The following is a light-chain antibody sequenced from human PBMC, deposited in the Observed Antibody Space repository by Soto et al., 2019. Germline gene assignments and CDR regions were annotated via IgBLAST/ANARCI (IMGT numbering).Light chain of an antibody. V-gene: IGKV3-15*01. CDR3: QQYKNWLALT. CDR1: QRVSTN. J-gene: IGKJ4*01. CDR2: GAS. Sequence: EIAMTQFPATLSVSPGDRATLSCRASQRVSTNLAWYQQKPGQAPRLLIYGASTRATGIPARFSGSGSGTEFTLTISSLQSEDSAVYYCQQYKNWLALTFGGGTKVDIK.